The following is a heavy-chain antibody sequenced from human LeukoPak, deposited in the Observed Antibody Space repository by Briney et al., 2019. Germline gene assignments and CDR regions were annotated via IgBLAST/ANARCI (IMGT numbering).Heavy chain of an antibody. CDR3: ARQEYSSSSGPPAFDY. Sequence: ASVKVSCKASGYTFTSYAMHWVRQAPGQRLEWMGWINAGNGNTKYSQKFQGRVTITRDTSTSTAYMELSSLRSEDTAVYYCARQEYSSSSGPPAFDYWGQGTLVTVSS. J-gene: IGHJ4*02. V-gene: IGHV1-3*01. CDR1: GYTFTSYA. CDR2: INAGNGNT. D-gene: IGHD6-6*01.